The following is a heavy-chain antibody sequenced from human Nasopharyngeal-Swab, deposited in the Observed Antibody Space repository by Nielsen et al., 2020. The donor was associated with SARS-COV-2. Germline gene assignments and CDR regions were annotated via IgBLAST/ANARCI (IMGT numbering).Heavy chain of an antibody. CDR2: INHSGST. D-gene: IGHD1-7*01. Sequence: GSLRLSCAVYGGSFSGYYWSWIRQPPGKGLEWIGEINHSGSTNYNPSLKSRVTISVDTSKNQFSLKLSSVTAADTAVYYCARVSITGTTRPAFDYWGQGTPVTVSS. CDR1: GGSFSGYY. CDR3: ARVSITGTTRPAFDY. J-gene: IGHJ4*02. V-gene: IGHV4-34*01.